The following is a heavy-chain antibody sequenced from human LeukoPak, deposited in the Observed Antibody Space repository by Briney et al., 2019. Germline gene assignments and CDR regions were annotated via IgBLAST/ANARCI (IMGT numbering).Heavy chain of an antibody. CDR3: ARDSGYDY. V-gene: IGHV3-11*01. CDR1: GFTFSDYY. Sequence: GSLRLSCAVSGFTFSDYYMSWLRQAPGKGLEWGSYISSSGSTIYYEDSVKGRFTIFRDNAKNSLYLQMNSLKAEDTAVYCCARDSGYDYWGQGTLVTVSS. J-gene: IGHJ4*02. CDR2: ISSSGSTI. D-gene: IGHD3-9*01.